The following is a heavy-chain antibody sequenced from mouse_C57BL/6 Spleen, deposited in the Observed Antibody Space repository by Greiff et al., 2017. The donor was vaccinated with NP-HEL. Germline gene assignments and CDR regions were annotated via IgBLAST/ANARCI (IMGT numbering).Heavy chain of an antibody. J-gene: IGHJ2*01. D-gene: IGHD3-2*02. CDR1: GFSLTSYA. V-gene: IGHV2-9-1*01. CDR3: AREQLRLRSHYFDY. Sequence: VMLVESGPGLVAPSQSLSITCTVSGFSLTSYAISWVRQPPGKGLEWLGVIWTGGGTNYNSALKSRLSISKDNSKSQVFLKMNSLQTDDTARYYCAREQLRLRSHYFDYWGQGTTLTVSS. CDR2: IWTGGGT.